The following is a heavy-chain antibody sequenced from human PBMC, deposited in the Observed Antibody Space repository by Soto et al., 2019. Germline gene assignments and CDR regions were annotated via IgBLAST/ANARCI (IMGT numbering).Heavy chain of an antibody. V-gene: IGHV4-30-4*01. D-gene: IGHD6-6*01. CDR3: ARERPDRARLDL. J-gene: IGHJ5*02. CDR1: GGSISSGDYY. CDR2: IYYSGST. Sequence: PSETLSLTCTVSGGSISSGDYYWSWIRQPPGKGLEWIGYIYYSGSTYYNPSLKSRVIISVDTSKNQFSLKLSSVTAADTAVYYCARERPDRARLDLWGQGTLVTVSS.